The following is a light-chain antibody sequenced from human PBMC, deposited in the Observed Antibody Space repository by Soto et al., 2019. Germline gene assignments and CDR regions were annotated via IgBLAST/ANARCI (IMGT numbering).Light chain of an antibody. CDR1: QSINNW. V-gene: IGKV1-5*01. Sequence: DIQMTQSPSTLSASVGDRVTITCRASQSINNWLAWYQQKPGKAPKILISDASSLESGVPSSFSGSGSGTEFTLTITSLQPADFTTYFCQQYNAYPWTFGQGTKVEIK. J-gene: IGKJ1*01. CDR3: QQYNAYPWT. CDR2: DAS.